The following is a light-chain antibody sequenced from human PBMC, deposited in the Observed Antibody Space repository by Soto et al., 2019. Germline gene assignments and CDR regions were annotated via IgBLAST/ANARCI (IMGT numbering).Light chain of an antibody. V-gene: IGKV3-20*01. Sequence: PGESATLSCRASQSVSSVYLAWYQQKPAQAPRLLIYGASSRATGIPDRFSGSGSGTDFTLTISRLEPEDFAVYYCQRYVNFSDSLGQGT. CDR1: QSVSSVY. CDR3: QRYVNFSDS. CDR2: GAS. J-gene: IGKJ2*03.